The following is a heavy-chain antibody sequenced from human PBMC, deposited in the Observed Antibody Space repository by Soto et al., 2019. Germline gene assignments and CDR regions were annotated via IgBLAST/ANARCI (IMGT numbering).Heavy chain of an antibody. V-gene: IGHV1-46*03. CDR2: INPSGGST. CDR3: ARVPPKTGTTILYAFDI. Sequence: ASVKVSCKASGYTFTSYYMHWVRQAPGQGLEWMGIINPSGGSTSYAQKFQGRVTMTRDTSTSTVYMELSSLRSEDTAVYYCARVPPKTGTTILYAFDIWGQGTMVTVSS. CDR1: GYTFTSYY. D-gene: IGHD1-1*01. J-gene: IGHJ3*02.